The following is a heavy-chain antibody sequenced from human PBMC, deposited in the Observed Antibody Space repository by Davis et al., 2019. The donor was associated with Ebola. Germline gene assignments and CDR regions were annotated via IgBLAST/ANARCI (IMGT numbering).Heavy chain of an antibody. D-gene: IGHD3-22*01. J-gene: IGHJ2*01. CDR1: AGSINTYF. CDR2: VYYSGSP. V-gene: IGHV4-59*01. Sequence: SQTLSLTCPVSAGSINTYFWSWIRQPPGKGLEWIGYVYYSGSPNYHPSLKSRVTISVDTSKKQFSLKLSSVTAADTAVYYCARDYYDSSGYLWYFDLWGRGTLVTVSS. CDR3: ARDYYDSSGYLWYFDL.